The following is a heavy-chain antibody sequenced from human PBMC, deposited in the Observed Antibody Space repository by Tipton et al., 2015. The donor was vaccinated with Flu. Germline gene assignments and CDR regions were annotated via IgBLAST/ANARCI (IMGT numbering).Heavy chain of an antibody. J-gene: IGHJ4*02. Sequence: SLRLSCAASGFTFDDHGMSWVRQVPGKGLEWVSGISWDGANTDFAESVKGRFRISRDNARNALYLRMNSLRAEDTALYYCARVLKGGGGWTPLDYWGQGTLVTVSS. V-gene: IGHV3-20*04. D-gene: IGHD2-15*01. CDR1: GFTFDDHG. CDR2: ISWDGANT. CDR3: ARVLKGGGGWTPLDY.